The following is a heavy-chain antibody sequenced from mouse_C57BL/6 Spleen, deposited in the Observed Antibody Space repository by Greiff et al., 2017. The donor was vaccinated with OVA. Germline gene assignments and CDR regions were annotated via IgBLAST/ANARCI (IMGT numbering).Heavy chain of an antibody. CDR3: ARDGALYYGSSYGFAY. Sequence: VKLVESGPELVKPGASVKISCKASGYAFSSSWMNWVKQRPGKGLEWIGRIYPGDGDTNYNGKFKGKATLTADKSSSTAYMQLSSLTSEDSAVYFCARDGALYYGSSYGFAYWGQGTLVTVSA. J-gene: IGHJ3*01. CDR1: GYAFSSSW. CDR2: IYPGDGDT. V-gene: IGHV1-82*01. D-gene: IGHD1-1*01.